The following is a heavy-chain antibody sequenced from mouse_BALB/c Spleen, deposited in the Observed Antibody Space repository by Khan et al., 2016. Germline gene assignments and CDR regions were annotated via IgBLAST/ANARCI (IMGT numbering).Heavy chain of an antibody. J-gene: IGHJ2*01. D-gene: IGHD1-1*01. V-gene: IGHV9-3-1*01. CDR2: RNTNTGET. Sequence: QIQLVQPGPELKKPGETVKISCKASGYTFTNFGINWVRQAPGKGLEWMDWRNTNTGETTYADDFKGRFAFSLETSARTADLQINSLKNEDTATYFCATGITTVIVTRRHYWGQGTTLTVSS. CDR3: ATGITTVIVTRRHY. CDR1: GYTFTNFG.